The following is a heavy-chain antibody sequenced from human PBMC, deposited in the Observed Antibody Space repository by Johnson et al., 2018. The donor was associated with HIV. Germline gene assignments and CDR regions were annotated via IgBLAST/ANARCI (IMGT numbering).Heavy chain of an antibody. CDR1: GFTFSSYA. CDR2: IYIGGDT. V-gene: IGHV3-13*01. J-gene: IGHJ3*02. CDR3: ASGAAPDAFDI. Sequence: VQVLESGGGLIQPGGSLRLSCEASGFTFSSYAMNWVRQAPGRGLEWVSPIYIGGDTYYPGSVKGRFTISRENAKNSLYLQMNSLRTEDTALYYCASGAAPDAFDIWGQGTMVTVSS. D-gene: IGHD6-25*01.